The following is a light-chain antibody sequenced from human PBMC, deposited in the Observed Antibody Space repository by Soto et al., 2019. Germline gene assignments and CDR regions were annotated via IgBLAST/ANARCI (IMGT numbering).Light chain of an antibody. CDR1: NIGSES. J-gene: IGLJ2*01. CDR3: QVWDSSSDHHVV. Sequence: SYELTQPPSVSVAPGQTARITCGGDNIGSESVHWYQQRPGQAPVLVVYDDNHRPAGIPERVSGSNSGNTATLTISRVEAGDEADYYCQVWDSSSDHHVVFGGGTKLTFL. V-gene: IGLV3-21*02. CDR2: DDN.